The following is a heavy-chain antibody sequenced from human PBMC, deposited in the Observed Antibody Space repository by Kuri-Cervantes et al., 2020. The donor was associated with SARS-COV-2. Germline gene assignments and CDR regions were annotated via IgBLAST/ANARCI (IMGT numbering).Heavy chain of an antibody. CDR2: FDPEDGET. CDR3: ARGLGDPSSGYFDY. Sequence: ASVKVSCKVSGYTLTELSMHWVRQAPGKGLEWMGGFDPEDGETIYAQKFQGRVTITTDESTSAAYMELSSPRSEDTAVYYCARGLGDPSSGYFDYWGQGTLVTVSS. J-gene: IGHJ4*02. V-gene: IGHV1-24*01. D-gene: IGHD3-16*01. CDR1: GYTLTELS.